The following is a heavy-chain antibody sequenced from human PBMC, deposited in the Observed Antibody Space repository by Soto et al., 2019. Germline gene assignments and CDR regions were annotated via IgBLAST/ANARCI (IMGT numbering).Heavy chain of an antibody. CDR1: GFTFSSHA. CDR2: ISGSGNSV. CDR3: ARVQRWLRPAFDY. V-gene: IGHV3-23*01. Sequence: GGSLRLSCAASGFTFSSHAMSWVRQAPGKGLEWVSTISGSGNSVYYADSVKGRFTISRDNSKNSLYLQMNSLRAEDTAVYYCARVQRWLRPAFDYWGQGTLVTVSS. J-gene: IGHJ4*02. D-gene: IGHD5-12*01.